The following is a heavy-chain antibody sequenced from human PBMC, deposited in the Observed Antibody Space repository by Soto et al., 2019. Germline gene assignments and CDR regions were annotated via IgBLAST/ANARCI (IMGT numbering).Heavy chain of an antibody. D-gene: IGHD3-10*01. CDR2: IWSGGSNE. J-gene: IGHJ6*03. CDR1: EFTFSRHG. V-gene: IGHV3-33*01. CDR3: ARERTFGDNKHNYMDV. Sequence: QVQLVESGGGVVQPGRSLRLSCAASEFTFSRHGMHWVRQAPGKGLQWVGVIWSGGSNEVYADSVKGRFIISRDNSKNILYLQMNSLRDEDTAVYYCARERTFGDNKHNYMDVWGTGITVTVSS.